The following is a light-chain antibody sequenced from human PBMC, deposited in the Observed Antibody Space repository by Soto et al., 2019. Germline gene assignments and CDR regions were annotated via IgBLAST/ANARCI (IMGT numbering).Light chain of an antibody. CDR2: AAS. V-gene: IGKV1-39*01. J-gene: IGKJ5*01. CDR3: QQSSNWPS. Sequence: IQMTQSPSSLSASVAYRFTIACRASQSISSYLNWYQQKPGKAPKLLIYAASSLQSGVPSRFSGSGSGTDFTLTISSLETEDFAVYYCQQSSNWPSFGQGTRLEIK. CDR1: QSISSY.